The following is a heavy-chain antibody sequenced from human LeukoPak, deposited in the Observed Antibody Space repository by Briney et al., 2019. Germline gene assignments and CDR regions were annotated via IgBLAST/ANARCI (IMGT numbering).Heavy chain of an antibody. V-gene: IGHV4-59*08. J-gene: IGHJ4*02. Sequence: SETLSLTCTVSGGSISSYYWSWIRQPPGKGLEWIGYIYYSGSTNYNPSLKSQVTISVDTSKNQFSLKLSSVTAADTAVYYCASSPTGRRDGYNPRFDYWGQGTLVTVSS. CDR3: ASSPTGRRDGYNPRFDY. CDR1: GGSISSYY. CDR2: IYYSGST. D-gene: IGHD5-24*01.